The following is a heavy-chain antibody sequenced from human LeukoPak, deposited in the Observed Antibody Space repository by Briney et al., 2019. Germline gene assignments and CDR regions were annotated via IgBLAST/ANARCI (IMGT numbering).Heavy chain of an antibody. CDR1: GYTFTSYY. V-gene: IGHV1-46*01. CDR2: INPSSGST. D-gene: IGHD1-26*01. CDR3: AREGGATTSGWFDP. Sequence: AASVKDSCKASGYTFTSYYMHWVRQAPGQGLEWMGIINPSSGSTSYAQKFQGRVTMTRDTSTSTAYMELSSLRSEDTAVYYCAREGGATTSGWFDPWGQGTLVTVSS. J-gene: IGHJ5*02.